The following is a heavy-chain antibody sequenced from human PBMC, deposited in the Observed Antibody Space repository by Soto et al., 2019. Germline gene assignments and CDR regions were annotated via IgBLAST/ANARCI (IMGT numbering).Heavy chain of an antibody. D-gene: IGHD1-26*01. CDR1: GFTFSSYG. CDR3: ARDPLPTSGSYSNWFVP. V-gene: IGHV3-33*01. Sequence: QVQLVESGGGVVQPGRSLRLSCAASGFTFSSYGMHWVRQAPGKGLEWVAVIWYDGSNKYYADYVKGRFTISRDNSKNTLYLQMNSLRAEVTAVYYCARDPLPTSGSYSNWFVPWGQGTLVTVSS. CDR2: IWYDGSNK. J-gene: IGHJ5*02.